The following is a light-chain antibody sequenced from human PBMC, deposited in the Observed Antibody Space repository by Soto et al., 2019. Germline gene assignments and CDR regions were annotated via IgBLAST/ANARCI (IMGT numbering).Light chain of an antibody. Sequence: DVQMTQSPSTLSASVGDRVTITCRASQTIDNWLAWFQQKPGKAPKVLIYKTSGLETGVPSRFSGSGSGTEFTLTISSLQPDDFATYYCQQANSFPLTFGGGTRVEI. CDR1: QTIDNW. V-gene: IGKV1-5*03. J-gene: IGKJ4*01. CDR2: KTS. CDR3: QQANSFPLT.